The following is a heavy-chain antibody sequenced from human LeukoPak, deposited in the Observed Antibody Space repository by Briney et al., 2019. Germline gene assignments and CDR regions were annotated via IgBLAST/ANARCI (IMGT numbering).Heavy chain of an antibody. J-gene: IGHJ4*02. CDR3: ARSRDYYYGSGSYYIPFDS. V-gene: IGHV3-53*01. CDR2: IYSGGST. CDR1: GFTVSSNY. Sequence: PGGSLRLSCAASGFTVSSNYMSWVRQAPGKGLEWVSVIYSGGSTYYADSVKGRFTISRDNSKNTLYLQMNSLRAEDTAVYYCARSRDYYYGSGSYYIPFDSWGQGTLVAVSS. D-gene: IGHD3-10*01.